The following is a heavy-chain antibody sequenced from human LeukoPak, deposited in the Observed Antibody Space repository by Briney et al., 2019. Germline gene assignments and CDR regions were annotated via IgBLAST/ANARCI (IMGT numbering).Heavy chain of an antibody. CDR1: GGSISGYY. J-gene: IGHJ4*02. D-gene: IGHD1-26*01. CDR2: IYYSAST. V-gene: IGHV4-59*08. Sequence: SETLSLTCTVSGGSISGYYWSWIRQPPGKGLEWIGYIYYSASTYYNPSLKSRITISVDTSKNQFSLKLSSVTAADTAVYYCARGVGAFDYWGQGTLVTVSS. CDR3: ARGVGAFDY.